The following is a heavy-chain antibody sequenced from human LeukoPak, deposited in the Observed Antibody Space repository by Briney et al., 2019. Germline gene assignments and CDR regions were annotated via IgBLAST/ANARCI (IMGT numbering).Heavy chain of an antibody. CDR1: GFTVSSNY. D-gene: IGHD6-13*01. CDR2: IYSGGST. CDR3: ASPYSSSSHGGANWFDP. J-gene: IGHJ5*02. V-gene: IGHV3-53*01. Sequence: GSLRLSCAASGFTVSSNYMSWVRQAPGKGLEWVSVIYSGGSTYYADSVKGRFTISRDNSKNTLYLQMNSLRAEDTAVYYCASPYSSSSHGGANWFDPWGQGTLVTVSS.